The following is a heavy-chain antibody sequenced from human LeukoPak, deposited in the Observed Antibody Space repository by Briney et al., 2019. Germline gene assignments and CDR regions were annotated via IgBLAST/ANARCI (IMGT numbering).Heavy chain of an antibody. J-gene: IGHJ3*02. CDR3: ARGGGITIFGVVTSPDAFDI. V-gene: IGHV1-69*02. CDR2: IIPILGIA. CDR1: GGTFSSYT. Sequence: ASVKVSCKASGGTFSSYTISWVRQAPGHRLEWRGRIIPILGIANYAQKFQGRVTITADKSTSTAYKELSSLRSEDTAVYYCARGGGITIFGVVTSPDAFDIWGQGTMVTVSS. D-gene: IGHD3-3*01.